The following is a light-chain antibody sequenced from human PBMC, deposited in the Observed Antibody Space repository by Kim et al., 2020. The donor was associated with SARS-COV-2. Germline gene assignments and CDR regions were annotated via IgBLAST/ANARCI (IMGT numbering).Light chain of an antibody. CDR3: QVWDSSSDHLYVV. CDR2: YDS. Sequence: YALTQPPSVSVAPGKTARITCGGNNIGSKSVHWYQQKPGQAPVLVIYYDSDRPSGIPERFSGSNSGNTATLTISRVEAGDEADYYCQVWDSSSDHLYVVFGGGTQLTVL. J-gene: IGLJ2*01. CDR1: NIGSKS. V-gene: IGLV3-21*04.